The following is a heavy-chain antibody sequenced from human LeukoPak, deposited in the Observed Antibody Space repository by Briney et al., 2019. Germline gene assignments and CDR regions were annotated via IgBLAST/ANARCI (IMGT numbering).Heavy chain of an antibody. D-gene: IGHD1-26*01. CDR1: GFTFSDYS. CDR2: IKQDGSEK. CDR3: ARDRRGSYAGGFAC. Sequence: PGGSLRLSCAASGFTFSDYSMNWVRQAAGEGLEWVANIKQDGSEKYYVDSVKGRFTISRDNAKNSLYLQMNSLRAEDTAVYYCARDRRGSYAGGFACWGQGTLVTVPS. J-gene: IGHJ4*02. V-gene: IGHV3-7*01.